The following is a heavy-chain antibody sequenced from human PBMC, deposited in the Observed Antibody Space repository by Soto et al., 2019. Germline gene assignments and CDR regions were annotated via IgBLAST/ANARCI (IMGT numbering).Heavy chain of an antibody. D-gene: IGHD1-20*01. V-gene: IGHV3-48*02. Sequence: GGSLRLSCAASGFTFSGYSLNWVRQAPGKGLEWVSYISSRSSTIYYADSVKGRFTISRDDAKNSLYLQMNSLRDEDTAVYYCARDMTATTPYWGQGTLVTVSS. CDR3: ARDMTATTPY. CDR1: GFTFSGYS. CDR2: ISSRSSTI. J-gene: IGHJ4*02.